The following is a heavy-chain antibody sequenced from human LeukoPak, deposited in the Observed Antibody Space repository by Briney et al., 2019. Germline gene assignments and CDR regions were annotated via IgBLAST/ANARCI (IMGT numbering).Heavy chain of an antibody. V-gene: IGHV3-21*04. CDR2: ISSSSSYI. D-gene: IGHD1-26*01. J-gene: IGHJ4*02. CDR1: GFTFSSYS. Sequence: GGSLRLSCAASGFTFSSYSMNWVRQAPGKGLEWVSSISSSSSYIYYADSVKGRFTISRDNSKNTLYLQMNSLRAEDTAVYYCANSGGIGGWGQGTLVTVSS. CDR3: ANSGGIGG.